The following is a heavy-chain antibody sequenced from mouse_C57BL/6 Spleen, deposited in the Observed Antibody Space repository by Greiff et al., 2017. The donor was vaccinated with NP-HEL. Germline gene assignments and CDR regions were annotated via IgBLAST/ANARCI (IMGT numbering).Heavy chain of an antibody. V-gene: IGHV5-6*02. J-gene: IGHJ4*01. CDR3: ARQDYYGSPYYAMDY. Sequence: DVMLVESGGDLVKPGGSLKLSCAASGFTFSSYGMSWVRQTPDKRLEWVATISSGGSYTYYPDSVKGRFTISSDNAKNTLYLQMSSLKSEDTAMYYCARQDYYGSPYYAMDYWGQGTSVTVSS. D-gene: IGHD1-1*01. CDR2: ISSGGSYT. CDR1: GFTFSSYG.